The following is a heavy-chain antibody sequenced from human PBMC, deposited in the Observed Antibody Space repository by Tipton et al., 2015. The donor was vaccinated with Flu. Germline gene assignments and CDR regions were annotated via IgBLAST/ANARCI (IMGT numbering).Heavy chain of an antibody. CDR3: ASGGGQRGDY. CDR1: GGSVNNENFY. CDR2: VYYRGGT. V-gene: IGHV4-61*01. Sequence: TLSLTCSVSGGSVNNENFYWTWVRQPPGKGLEWIGYVYYRGGTIYSPSLKSRVTISLDTSKNQFSLKLTSVTAADTAVYYCASGGGQRGDYWGQGILVPVSS. J-gene: IGHJ4*02. D-gene: IGHD1-14*01.